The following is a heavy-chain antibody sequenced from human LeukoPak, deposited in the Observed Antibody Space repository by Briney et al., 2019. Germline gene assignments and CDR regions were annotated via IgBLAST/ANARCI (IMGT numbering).Heavy chain of an antibody. J-gene: IGHJ4*01. CDR2: IYSSGST. Sequence: SETLSLTCSVSGGSISSYYWSWIRQPADKGLEWIGRIYSSGSTKYNPSLDSRVTMSVDASKNQFSLKLSSVTAADTAVCYCARATAGVEATTGFDHWGHGTLVTVAS. CDR1: GGSISSYY. V-gene: IGHV4-4*07. CDR3: ARATAGVEATTGFDH. D-gene: IGHD1-26*01.